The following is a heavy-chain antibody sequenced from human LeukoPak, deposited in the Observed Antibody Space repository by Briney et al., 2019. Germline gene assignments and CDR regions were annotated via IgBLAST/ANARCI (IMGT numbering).Heavy chain of an antibody. D-gene: IGHD6-19*01. CDR2: INPNSGGT. V-gene: IGHV1-2*02. J-gene: IGHJ6*02. CDR1: GYTFTGYY. CDR3: ARDGTVAGIIYYYYYGMDV. Sequence: ASVKVSCKASGYTFTGYYMHWVRQAPGQGLEWMGWINPNSGGTNYAQKFQGRVTMTRDTSISTAHMELSRLRSDDTAVYYCARDGTVAGIIYYYYYGMDVWGQGTTVTVSS.